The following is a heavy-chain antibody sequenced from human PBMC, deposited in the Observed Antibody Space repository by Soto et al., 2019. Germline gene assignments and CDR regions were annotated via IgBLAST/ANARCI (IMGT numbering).Heavy chain of an antibody. CDR3: ARGGFYDILTPPHWFDP. V-gene: IGHV4-31*03. CDR1: SGSISNGGYY. D-gene: IGHD3-9*01. Sequence: QVQLQESGPGLVKPSQTLSLTCTVSSGSISNGGYYWNWIRQHPGKGLAWIGYIYYSGSTYYNPSLKSRVTISVDTSKNQFSLKLSSVTAADTAVYYCARGGFYDILTPPHWFDPWGQGTLVTVSS. CDR2: IYYSGST. J-gene: IGHJ5*02.